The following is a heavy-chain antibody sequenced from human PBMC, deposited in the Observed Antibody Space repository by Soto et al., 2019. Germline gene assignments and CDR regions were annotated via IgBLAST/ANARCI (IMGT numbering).Heavy chain of an antibody. CDR1: GGSISSYY. Sequence: SETLSLTCTVSGGSISSYYWSWIRQPPGRGLEWIGHIYNSGSPNYNPSLKSRVTISLDTSKNQFSLKLSSVTAADTAVYYCARVIAHDFWSGYLDWFDPWGKGTLVTVDS. J-gene: IGHJ5*02. CDR2: IYNSGSP. V-gene: IGHV4-59*12. D-gene: IGHD3-3*01. CDR3: ARVIAHDFWSGYLDWFDP.